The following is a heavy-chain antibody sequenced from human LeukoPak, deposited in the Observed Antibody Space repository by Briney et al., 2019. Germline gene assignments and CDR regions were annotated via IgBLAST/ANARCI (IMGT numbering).Heavy chain of an antibody. V-gene: IGHV3-30*02. CDR2: IRYDGSNK. CDR3: ARSPGYSGYDYFDY. J-gene: IGHJ4*02. Sequence: GGSLRLSCAASGFTVSSNYMSWVRQAPGKGLEWVAFIRYDGSNKYYADSVKGRFTISRDNSKNTLYLQMNSLRAEDTAVYYCARSPGYSGYDYFDYWGQGTLVTVSS. CDR1: GFTVSSNY. D-gene: IGHD5-12*01.